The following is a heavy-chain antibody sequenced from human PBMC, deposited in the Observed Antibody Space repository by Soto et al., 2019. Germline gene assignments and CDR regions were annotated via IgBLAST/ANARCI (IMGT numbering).Heavy chain of an antibody. Sequence: ASVKVSCKASGYTFTSYAMHWVRQAPGQRLEWMGWINAGNGNTKYPQKFQGRVTITRDTSASTAYMELSSLRSEDTAVYYCARGHDSGWFPPPDYWGQGALVTVSS. V-gene: IGHV1-3*01. CDR1: GYTFTSYA. CDR3: ARGHDSGWFPPPDY. D-gene: IGHD6-19*01. CDR2: INAGNGNT. J-gene: IGHJ4*02.